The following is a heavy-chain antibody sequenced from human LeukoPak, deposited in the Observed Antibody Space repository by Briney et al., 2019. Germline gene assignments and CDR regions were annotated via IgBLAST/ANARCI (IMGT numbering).Heavy chain of an antibody. CDR2: ISNSGTAI. CDR3: ARTIYDTFGHDQDAFDI. J-gene: IGHJ3*02. Sequence: GGSLRLSCAASGFTFSSYEMNWVRQAPGKGLEWVSYISNSGTAIYYADSVKGRFTISRDNAKNSLYLQMNSLRAEDTAAYYCARTIYDTFGHDQDAFDIWGLGTMVTVSS. V-gene: IGHV3-48*03. D-gene: IGHD3-22*01. CDR1: GFTFSSYE.